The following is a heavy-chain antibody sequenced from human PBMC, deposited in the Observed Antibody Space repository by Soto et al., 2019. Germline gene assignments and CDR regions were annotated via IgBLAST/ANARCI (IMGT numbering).Heavy chain of an antibody. Sequence: GGSLRLSCAASGFTFSSYGMHWVRQAPGKGLEWVAVIWYDGSNKYYADSVKGRFTISRDNSKNTLYLQMNSLRAEDTAVYYCARDAEARITIFGVVKPYYGMDVWGQGTTVTVSS. CDR2: IWYDGSNK. V-gene: IGHV3-33*01. CDR1: GFTFSSYG. J-gene: IGHJ6*02. CDR3: ARDAEARITIFGVVKPYYGMDV. D-gene: IGHD3-3*01.